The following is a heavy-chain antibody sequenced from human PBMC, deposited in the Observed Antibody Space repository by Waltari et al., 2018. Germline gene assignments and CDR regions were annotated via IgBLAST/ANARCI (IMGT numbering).Heavy chain of an antibody. CDR1: GGSIRSSSYY. V-gene: IGHV4-39*01. CDR2: IYYSGST. CDR3: ARLVVVPAAIGTVLFDY. D-gene: IGHD2-2*01. Sequence: QLQLQESGPGLVKPSETLSLTCTVSGGSIRSSSYYWGWLRPPPGTGLEWIGSIYYSGSTYYNPSLKSRVTISVDTSKNQFSLKLSSVTAADTAVYYCARLVVVPAAIGTVLFDYWGQGTLVTVSS. J-gene: IGHJ4*02.